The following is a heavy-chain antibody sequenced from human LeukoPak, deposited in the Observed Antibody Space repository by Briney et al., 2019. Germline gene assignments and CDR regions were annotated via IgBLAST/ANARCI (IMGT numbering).Heavy chain of an antibody. CDR3: AKALRITLVATSDY. V-gene: IGHV3-33*06. Sequence: GESLKISCKGSGYSFTSYWIGWVRQAQGKGLEWLAAIFYDGSNKYYADTVKGRFTISRDNSKNTLYLQMNSLRAEDTAVYYCAKALRITLVATSDYWGQGTLVTVSS. CDR2: IFYDGSNK. CDR1: GYSFTSYW. D-gene: IGHD5-12*01. J-gene: IGHJ4*02.